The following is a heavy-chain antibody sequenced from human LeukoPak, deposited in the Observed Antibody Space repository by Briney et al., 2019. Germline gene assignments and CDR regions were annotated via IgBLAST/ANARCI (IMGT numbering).Heavy chain of an antibody. V-gene: IGHV1-69*05. CDR1: GGTFSSYA. J-gene: IGHJ4*02. CDR3: ASAGWLTAAPYFDY. CDR2: IIPIFGTA. D-gene: IGHD3-9*01. Sequence: GASVKVSCKASGGTFSSYAISWVRQAPGQGLEWMGGIIPIFGTANYAQKFQGRVTITTDESTSTAYMELSSLRSEGTAVYYCASAGWLTAAPYFDYWGQGTLVTVSS.